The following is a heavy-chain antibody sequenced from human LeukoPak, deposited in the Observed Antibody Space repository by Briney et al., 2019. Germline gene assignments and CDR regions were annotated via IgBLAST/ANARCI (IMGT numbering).Heavy chain of an antibody. CDR3: ARGGQWLRPFDY. Sequence: GGSLRLSCAASGFTFSSYEMNWVRQAPGTGLEWVSYISSSGSTIYYADSVKGRFTISRDNAKNSLYLQMNSLRAEDTAVYYCARGGQWLRPFDYWGQGTLVTVSS. D-gene: IGHD5-12*01. CDR2: ISSSGSTI. J-gene: IGHJ4*02. CDR1: GFTFSSYE. V-gene: IGHV3-48*03.